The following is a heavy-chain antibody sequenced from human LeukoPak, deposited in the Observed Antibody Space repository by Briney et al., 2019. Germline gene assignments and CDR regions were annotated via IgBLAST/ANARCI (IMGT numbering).Heavy chain of an antibody. CDR1: GGSISSYY. J-gene: IGHJ5*02. V-gene: IGHV4-59*12. D-gene: IGHD6-6*01. Sequence: SETLSLTCTVSGGSISSYYWSWIRQPPGKGLEWIGYIYDSGSTNYNPSLKSRVTISVDTSKNQFSLKLSSVTAADTAVYYCARTNRIAARPKSRRWFDPWGQGTLVTVSS. CDR2: IYDSGST. CDR3: ARTNRIAARPKSRRWFDP.